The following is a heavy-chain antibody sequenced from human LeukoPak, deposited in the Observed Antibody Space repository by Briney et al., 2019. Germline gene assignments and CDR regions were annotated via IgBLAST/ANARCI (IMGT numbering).Heavy chain of an antibody. Sequence: GGSLRLSCTTSGFAFSNYAMNWVRQAPGKGPEWVSGISGFNTYYADSVKGRFTIFRDNSKNVLHLQMDRLRAEDTAVYSCAKDVCTSPRCLLYFDSWGQGTLVTVSS. D-gene: IGHD2-8*01. CDR3: AKDVCTSPRCLLYFDS. J-gene: IGHJ4*02. CDR1: GFAFSNYA. V-gene: IGHV3-23*01. CDR2: ISGFNT.